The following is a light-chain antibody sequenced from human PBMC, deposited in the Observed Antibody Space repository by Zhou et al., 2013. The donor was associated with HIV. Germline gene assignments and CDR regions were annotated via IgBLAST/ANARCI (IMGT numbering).Light chain of an antibody. Sequence: AIRLTQSPSSLSVSTGDRITITCRASQYISTYVSWYQQKPGNPPKLLIYGASTLQSGVPSRFSGSGSGTDFTLTISSLQPEDAATYYCQKYNSVPLTFGGGTKVEIK. J-gene: IGKJ4*01. V-gene: IGKV1-8*01. CDR1: QYISTY. CDR2: GAS. CDR3: QKYNSVPLT.